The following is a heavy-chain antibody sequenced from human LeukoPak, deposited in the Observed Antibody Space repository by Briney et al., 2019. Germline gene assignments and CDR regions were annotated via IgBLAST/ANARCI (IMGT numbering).Heavy chain of an antibody. CDR3: ARHYYDYVWGSYGIDY. CDR1: GYSFTSYW. D-gene: IGHD3-16*01. J-gene: IGHJ4*02. V-gene: IGHV5-51*01. Sequence: GESLKISCKGSGYSFTSYWIGWVRQLPGKGLEWMGIIYPGDSDTRYSPSFQGQVTISADKSISTAYLQWSSLKASDTAMYYCARHYYDYVWGSYGIDYWGQGTLVTVSS. CDR2: IYPGDSDT.